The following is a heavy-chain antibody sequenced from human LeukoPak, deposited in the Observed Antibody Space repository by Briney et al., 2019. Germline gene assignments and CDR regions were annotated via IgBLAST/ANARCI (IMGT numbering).Heavy chain of an antibody. V-gene: IGHV3-53*05. D-gene: IGHD3-16*01. CDR2: LYSDGNT. Sequence: GGSLRLSCAASGFTVITNDMTWVRQAPGKGPEWVSVLYSDGNTKYADSVQGGFTISRDNCKSTLYPEMNSLSPEDTGHYHCVRGVGPLAANTLAYWGQGTLVTVSS. CDR1: GFTVITND. J-gene: IGHJ4*02. CDR3: VRGVGPLAANTLAY.